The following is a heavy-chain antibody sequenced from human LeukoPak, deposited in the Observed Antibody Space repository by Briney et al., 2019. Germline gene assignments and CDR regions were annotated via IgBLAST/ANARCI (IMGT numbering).Heavy chain of an antibody. CDR1: GFTFTDYA. J-gene: IGHJ5*02. Sequence: PGGSLRLSCAASGFTFTDYAMTWVRQAPGKGLEWVSVISGSAGSTYYADSVKGRFTISRHNAQNSLYLQMNGLRAEDTAVYYCARYKLENVATTGPRWFDPWGQGTLVTVSS. CDR3: ARYKLENVATTGPRWFDP. D-gene: IGHD6-13*01. V-gene: IGHV3-23*01. CDR2: ISGSAGST.